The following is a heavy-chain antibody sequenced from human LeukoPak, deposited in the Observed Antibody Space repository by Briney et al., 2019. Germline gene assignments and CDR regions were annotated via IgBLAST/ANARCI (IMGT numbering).Heavy chain of an antibody. CDR3: TTNPPFYNGDFDR. V-gene: IGHV3-7*01. CDR2: IKEDGGDK. D-gene: IGHD2/OR15-2a*01. J-gene: IGHJ4*02. Sequence: GGSLRLSCGTSGFTFSDYWMTWVRHPPGKGLEWVASIKEDGGDKHYVDAVKGRFTISRDNAKKSLYLQMSSLRTEDTAVYYCTTNPPFYNGDFDRWGQGTLVTVSS. CDR1: GFTFSDYW.